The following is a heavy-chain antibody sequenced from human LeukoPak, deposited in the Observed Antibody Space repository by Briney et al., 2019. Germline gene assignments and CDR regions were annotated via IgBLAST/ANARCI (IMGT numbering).Heavy chain of an antibody. V-gene: IGHV4-34*01. D-gene: IGHD2-2*01. J-gene: IGHJ4*02. CDR2: INHSGST. Sequence: PSETLSLTCAVYGGSFSGYYWSWIRQPPGKGLEWIGEINHSGSTNYNPSLKSRVTISVDTSKNQFSLKLSPVTAADTAVYYCAKKRVGCSSTSCYFGYFDYWGQGTLVTVSS. CDR3: AKKRVGCSSTSCYFGYFDY. CDR1: GGSFSGYY.